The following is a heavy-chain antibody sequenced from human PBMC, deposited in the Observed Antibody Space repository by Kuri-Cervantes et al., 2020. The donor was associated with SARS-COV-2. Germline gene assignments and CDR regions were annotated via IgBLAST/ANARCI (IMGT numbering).Heavy chain of an antibody. CDR1: GFTFSSYS. CDR3: ARDWKIAVVTPDAFDI. J-gene: IGHJ3*02. CDR2: ISSSSSYI. D-gene: IGHD4-23*01. Sequence: GESLKISCAASGFTFSSYSMNWVRQAPGKGLEWVSSISSSSSYIYYADSVKGRFTISRDNAKNSLYLQMNSLRAEDTAVYYCARDWKIAVVTPDAFDIWGQGTMVTVSS. V-gene: IGHV3-21*01.